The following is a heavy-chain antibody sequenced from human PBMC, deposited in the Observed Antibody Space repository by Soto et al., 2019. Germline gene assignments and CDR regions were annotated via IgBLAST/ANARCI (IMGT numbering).Heavy chain of an antibody. Sequence: QVQLVESGGGVVQPGRSLRLSCAASGFTFNNYGMHWVRQAPGKGPEWVAVISYDGSYKYYADSVKGRFTISRDNSKNTLYLQMNSLRAEDTAVYYCAKDYCGGACYFFDYWGQGTLVTVSS. D-gene: IGHD2-21*02. CDR1: GFTFNNYG. V-gene: IGHV3-30*18. CDR2: ISYDGSYK. CDR3: AKDYCGGACYFFDY. J-gene: IGHJ4*02.